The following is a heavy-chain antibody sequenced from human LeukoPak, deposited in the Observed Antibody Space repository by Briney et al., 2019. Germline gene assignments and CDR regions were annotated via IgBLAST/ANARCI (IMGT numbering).Heavy chain of an antibody. CDR3: ARGWDSSSWMLDY. Sequence: PSETLSLTCTVSGGAISSYYWSWIRQPPGKGLEWIGYIYYSGSTNYNPSLKSRVTISVDTSKNQFSLKLSSVTAADTAVYYCARGWDSSSWMLDYWGQGTLVTVSS. CDR1: GGAISSYY. D-gene: IGHD6-13*01. CDR2: IYYSGST. V-gene: IGHV4-59*08. J-gene: IGHJ4*02.